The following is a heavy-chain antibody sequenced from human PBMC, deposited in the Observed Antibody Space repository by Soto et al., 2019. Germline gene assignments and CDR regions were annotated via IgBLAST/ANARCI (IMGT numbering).Heavy chain of an antibody. CDR1: GGSISSSNW. CDR3: ARGGLGEAYYYYGMDV. V-gene: IGHV4-4*02. J-gene: IGHJ6*02. CDR2: IYHSGST. D-gene: IGHD3-16*01. Sequence: SETLSLTCAVSGGSISSSNWWSWVRQPPGKGLEWIGEIYHSGSTNYNPSLKSRVTISVDTSKNQFSLKLSSVTAADTAVYYCARGGLGEAYYYYGMDVWGQGTTVT.